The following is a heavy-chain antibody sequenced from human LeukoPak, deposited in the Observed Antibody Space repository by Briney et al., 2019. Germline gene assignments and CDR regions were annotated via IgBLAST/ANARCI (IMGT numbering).Heavy chain of an antibody. D-gene: IGHD2-15*01. CDR1: GFTFSSYS. J-gene: IGHJ4*02. V-gene: IGHV3-53*01. CDR3: VRGRLFRGGFDS. CDR2: ILDNGDT. Sequence: PGGSLRLSCAASGFTFSSYSMNWVRQAPGKGPEWVSGILDNGDTNYADSVKGRFTISRDNSKNTLYLQMSSLRADDTAVYYCVRGRLFRGGFDSWGQGTLVTVS.